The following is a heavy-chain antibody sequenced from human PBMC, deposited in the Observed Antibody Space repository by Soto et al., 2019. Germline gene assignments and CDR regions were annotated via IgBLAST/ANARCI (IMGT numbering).Heavy chain of an antibody. D-gene: IGHD3-10*01. CDR1: GFTFSDSG. J-gene: IGHJ4*02. Sequence: GGSLRLSCAASGFTFSDSGMHWVRQTPGKGLEWVAVIWYHGINIYYADSVKGRFTISRDNSKNMLYLQMDSLRNDDSAVYYCARGRGYGSGTYYFDYWGQGTLVTVSS. V-gene: IGHV3-33*01. CDR2: IWYHGINI. CDR3: ARGRGYGSGTYYFDY.